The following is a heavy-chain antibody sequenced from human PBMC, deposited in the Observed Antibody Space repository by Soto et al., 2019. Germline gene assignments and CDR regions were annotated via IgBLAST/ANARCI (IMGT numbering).Heavy chain of an antibody. J-gene: IGHJ4*02. CDR3: ARDFGSPGSLEY. D-gene: IGHD3-10*01. CDR2: IYYSGST. CDR1: GGSVSSGSYY. V-gene: IGHV4-61*01. Sequence: SETLSLTCTVSGGSVSSGSYYWSWIRQPPGKGLEWIGYIYYSGSTNYNPSLKSRVTISVDTSKNQFSLKLSSVTAADTAVYYCARDFGSPGSLEYWGQGTLVTVSS.